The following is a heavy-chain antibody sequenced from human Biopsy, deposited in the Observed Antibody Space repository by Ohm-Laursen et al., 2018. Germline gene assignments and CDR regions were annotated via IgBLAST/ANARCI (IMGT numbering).Heavy chain of an antibody. J-gene: IGHJ4*02. V-gene: IGHV1-2*02. D-gene: IGHD2-8*01. Sequence: ASVKVSCKVSSYTFTDYNIHWMRQAPGQGLEWLGYINCKTGATNYAQKFQGTVTMTRDTSISTAYLVLGSLRSADTAIYYCARDPLNGHKHFDYWGQGSLVTVSS. CDR3: ARDPLNGHKHFDY. CDR1: SYTFTDYN. CDR2: INCKTGAT.